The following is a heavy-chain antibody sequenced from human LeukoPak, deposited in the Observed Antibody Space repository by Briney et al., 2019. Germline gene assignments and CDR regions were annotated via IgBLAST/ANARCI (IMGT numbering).Heavy chain of an antibody. V-gene: IGHV3-23*01. CDR1: GFTFSSYW. CDR3: AKERGISYTYEFDY. CDR2: ISGSGSNT. D-gene: IGHD3-16*01. Sequence: PGGSLRLSCALSGFTFSSYWMSWVRQAPGKGLDWVSLISGSGSNTYYTDSVQGRFTISRDNSRNTLYLQMSSLRAEDTAIYYCAKERGISYTYEFDYWGQGALVTVSS. J-gene: IGHJ4*02.